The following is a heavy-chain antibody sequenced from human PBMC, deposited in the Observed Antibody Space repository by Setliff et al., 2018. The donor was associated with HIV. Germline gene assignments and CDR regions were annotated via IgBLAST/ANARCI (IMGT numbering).Heavy chain of an antibody. J-gene: IGHJ4*02. Sequence: GESLKISCKGSGYTFTNYWIGWVRQMPGKGLEWLGIIYPGDSHIAYGPSFQGQVTVSADRSISTAYLQWSSLKASDTAIYYCARHKNGGYSLDNWGQGTLVTVSS. CDR3: ARHKNGGYSLDN. D-gene: IGHD2-15*01. CDR1: GYTFTNYW. V-gene: IGHV5-51*01. CDR2: IYPGDSHI.